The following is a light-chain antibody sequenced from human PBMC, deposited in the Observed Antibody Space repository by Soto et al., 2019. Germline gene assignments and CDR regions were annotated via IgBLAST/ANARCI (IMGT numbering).Light chain of an antibody. CDR2: GAS. Sequence: EIVLTQSPGTLSLSPGERATLSCRASQSVSSSYLAWYQQKPGQAPRLLIYGASSRATGIPDRFSGSGSGTDFTLTISRLEPEDFAVHYCQQYGSSSLVTFGPGTKVDIK. CDR1: QSVSSSY. V-gene: IGKV3-20*01. J-gene: IGKJ3*01. CDR3: QQYGSSSLVT.